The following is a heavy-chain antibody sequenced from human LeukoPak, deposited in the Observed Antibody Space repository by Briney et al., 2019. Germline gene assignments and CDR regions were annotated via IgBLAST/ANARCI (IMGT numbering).Heavy chain of an antibody. Sequence: PGGSLRLSCAASGFTFSSYSMSWVRQAPGKGLEWVSSISSSSSYIYYADSVKGRFTISRDNAKNSLYLQMNSLRAEDTAVYYCARDGGDYDILTGYGYWGQGTLVTVSS. D-gene: IGHD3-9*01. CDR1: GFTFSSYS. CDR2: ISSSSSYI. J-gene: IGHJ4*02. V-gene: IGHV3-21*01. CDR3: ARDGGDYDILTGYGY.